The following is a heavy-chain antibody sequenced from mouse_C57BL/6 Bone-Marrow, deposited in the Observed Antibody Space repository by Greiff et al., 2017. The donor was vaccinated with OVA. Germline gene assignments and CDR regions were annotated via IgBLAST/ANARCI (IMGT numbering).Heavy chain of an antibody. CDR3: ARGDDYDVGWYFDV. Sequence: QVQLQQPGAELVMPGASVKLSCKASGYTFTSYRMHWVKQRPGQGLEWIGEIDPSDSYTNYNQKFKGKSTLTVDKSSSTAYMQLSSLTSEDSAVYYCARGDDYDVGWYFDVWGTGTTVTVSS. V-gene: IGHV1-69*01. J-gene: IGHJ1*03. D-gene: IGHD2-4*01. CDR2: IDPSDSYT. CDR1: GYTFTSYR.